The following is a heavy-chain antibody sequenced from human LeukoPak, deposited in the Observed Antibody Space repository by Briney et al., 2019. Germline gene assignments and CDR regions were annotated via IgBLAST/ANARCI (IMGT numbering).Heavy chain of an antibody. CDR2: IYPRDGST. J-gene: IGHJ3*02. CDR3: ARGGSESRYSSSSAESAFDI. D-gene: IGHD6-6*01. CDR1: GYSFTSNY. Sequence: ASAKVSCKASGYSFTSNYIHWVRQAPGQGLEWMGMIYPRDGSTSYAQKLQGRVTVTRDTSTSTVHMELSGLRSEDTAVYYCARGGSESRYSSSSAESAFDIWGQGTMVTVSS. V-gene: IGHV1-46*01.